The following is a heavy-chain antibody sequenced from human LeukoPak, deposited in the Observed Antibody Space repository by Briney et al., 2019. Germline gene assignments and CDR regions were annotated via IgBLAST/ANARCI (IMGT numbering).Heavy chain of an antibody. CDR1: GYSFTSYW. CDR3: ARRLTYDSRAYYCLDY. V-gene: IGHV5-51*01. J-gene: IGHJ4*02. CDR2: IYPGDSDT. D-gene: IGHD3-22*01. Sequence: GESLKISCKGSGYSFTSYWIGWVRHVPGKGLEYMGIIYPGDSDTRYSPSFQGQVTISADKSISTAYLQWSSLKASDTAMYYCARRLTYDSRAYYCLDYWGQGTLVAVSS.